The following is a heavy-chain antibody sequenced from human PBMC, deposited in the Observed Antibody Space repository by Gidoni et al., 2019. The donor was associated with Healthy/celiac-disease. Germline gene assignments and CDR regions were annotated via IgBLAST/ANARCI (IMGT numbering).Heavy chain of an antibody. V-gene: IGHV3-7*01. CDR2: IKQDGSEK. J-gene: IGHJ4*02. D-gene: IGHD3-22*01. CDR3: ARDLGSGYYNGAGDY. Sequence: EVQLVESGGGLVQPGGSLRLSCAASGFTFSSYWMSWVRQAPGKGLEWVANIKQDGSEKYYVDSVKGRFTISRDNAKNSLYLQMNSLRAEDTAVYYCARDLGSGYYNGAGDYWGQGTLVTVSS. CDR1: GFTFSSYW.